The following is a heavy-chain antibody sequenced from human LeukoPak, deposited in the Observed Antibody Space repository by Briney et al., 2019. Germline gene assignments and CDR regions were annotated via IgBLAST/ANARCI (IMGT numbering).Heavy chain of an antibody. CDR3: ARGTITTVTDS. CDR2: IYLRGNT. J-gene: IGHJ4*02. CDR1: GGSISSSNW. Sequence: SETLSLTCAVSGGSISSSNWWTWVRQPPGKGLEWVGEIYLRGNTNYNPSLESRVTISVDESKTQLSLRLESVTAADTAVYYCARGTITTVTDSWGPGTLVTVSS. V-gene: IGHV4-4*02. D-gene: IGHD4-17*01.